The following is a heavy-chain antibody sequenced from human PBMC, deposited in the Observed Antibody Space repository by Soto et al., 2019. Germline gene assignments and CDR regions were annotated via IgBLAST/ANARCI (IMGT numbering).Heavy chain of an antibody. D-gene: IGHD3-10*01. CDR2: IWYDGSNK. CDR1: GFTFSSYG. Sequence: LRLSCAAPGFTFSSYGMHWVRQAPGKGLEWVAVIWYDGSNKYYAGSVKGRFTISRDNSKNTLYLQMNSLRAEDTAVYYCARDLRWFDPWGQGTLVTVSS. V-gene: IGHV3-33*01. J-gene: IGHJ5*02. CDR3: ARDLRWFDP.